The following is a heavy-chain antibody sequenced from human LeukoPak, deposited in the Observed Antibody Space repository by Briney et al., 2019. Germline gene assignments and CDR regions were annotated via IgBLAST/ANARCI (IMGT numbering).Heavy chain of an antibody. CDR2: TYCRSKCYN. V-gene: IGHV6-1*01. CDR3: ARSERGLRYFDWLQKGNWFDL. CDR1: GDSVSSNSAA. Sequence: KTSQTLSLTCAISGDSVSSNSAAWNWIRQSPSRGLEWLGRTYCRSKCYNDYAVSVKSRITINPDTSKNQFSLHLNSVTPEDTAVYYCARSERGLRYFDWLQKGNWFDLWGQGTLVTVSS. J-gene: IGHJ5*02. D-gene: IGHD3-9*01.